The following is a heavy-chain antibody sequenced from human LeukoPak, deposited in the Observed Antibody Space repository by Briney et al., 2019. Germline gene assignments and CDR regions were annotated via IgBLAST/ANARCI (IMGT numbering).Heavy chain of an antibody. Sequence: PSETLSLTCTVSGGSISSSSYYWGWIRQPPGKGLEWIGSIYYSGSTYYNPSLKSRVTISVDTSKNQFSLKLSSVTAADTAVYYCAREAENRGYPAFDYWGQGTLVTVSS. CDR3: AREAENRGYPAFDY. J-gene: IGHJ4*02. D-gene: IGHD6-25*01. CDR2: IYYSGST. CDR1: GGSISSSSYY. V-gene: IGHV4-39*07.